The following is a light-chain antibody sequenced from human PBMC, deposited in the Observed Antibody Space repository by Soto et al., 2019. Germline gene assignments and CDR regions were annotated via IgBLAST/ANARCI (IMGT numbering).Light chain of an antibody. CDR3: TSYAGSNNFV. CDR1: SSDVGGYNY. V-gene: IGLV2-8*01. Sequence: QSALTQPPSASGSPGQSVTISCTGTSSDVGGYNYVSWYQQHPGKAPKLMFYGVSKRPSGVPDRFSGSKSGTTASLTVSGLQAEDEADYYCTSYAGSNNFVFGTGTKVTVL. J-gene: IGLJ1*01. CDR2: GVS.